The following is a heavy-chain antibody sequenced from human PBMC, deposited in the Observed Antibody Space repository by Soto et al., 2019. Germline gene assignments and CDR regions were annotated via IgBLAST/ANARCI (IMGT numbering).Heavy chain of an antibody. Sequence: QVQLVESGGGVVQPGRSLRLSCAASGFTFSSYGMHWVRQAPGKGLEWVAVISYDGSNKYYADSVKGRFTISRDNSKNTLYLQMNSLRAEDTAVYYCAKVMFRGYSYGAFDIWGQGTMVTVSS. V-gene: IGHV3-30*18. CDR2: ISYDGSNK. CDR3: AKVMFRGYSYGAFDI. J-gene: IGHJ3*02. CDR1: GFTFSSYG. D-gene: IGHD5-18*01.